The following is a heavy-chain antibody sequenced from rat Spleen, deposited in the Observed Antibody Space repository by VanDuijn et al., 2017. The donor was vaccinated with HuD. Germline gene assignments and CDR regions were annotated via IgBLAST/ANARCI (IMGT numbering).Heavy chain of an antibody. Sequence: EVQLVESGGGLVQPGRSLKLSCAASGRTFSDYYMAWVRQAPTKGLEWVAYISTGGTRTYYRDSVKGRFTISRDNANSTLYLQMNSLRSEDPATYYCARPGITSYVMDAWGQGASVTVSS. CDR2: ISTGGTRT. J-gene: IGHJ4*01. CDR1: GRTFSDYY. CDR3: ARPGITSYVMDA. V-gene: IGHV5-27*01. D-gene: IGHD1-4*01.